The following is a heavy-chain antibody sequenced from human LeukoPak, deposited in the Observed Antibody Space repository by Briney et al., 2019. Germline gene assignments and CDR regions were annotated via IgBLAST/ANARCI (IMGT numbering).Heavy chain of an antibody. Sequence: SQTLSLTCAVSGGSISSGGYYWSWIRQHPGKGLEWIGYIYYSGSTYYNPSLKSRVTISVDTSKNQFSLKLSSVTAADTAVYYCARGRGITMIVTGDSYFDYWGQGTLVTVSS. CDR1: GGSISSGGYY. V-gene: IGHV4-31*11. J-gene: IGHJ4*02. CDR2: IYYSGST. CDR3: ARGRGITMIVTGDSYFDY. D-gene: IGHD3-22*01.